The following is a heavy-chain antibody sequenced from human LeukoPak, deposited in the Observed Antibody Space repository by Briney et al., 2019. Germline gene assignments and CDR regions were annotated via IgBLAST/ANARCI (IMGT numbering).Heavy chain of an antibody. D-gene: IGHD3-16*01. Sequence: GASVKVSCKVPGYTLTELSMHWVRQAPGKGLEWMGGFDPEDGETIYAQKFQGRVTMTEDTSTDTAYMELSSLRSEDTAVYYCATGPTLGGTFGGVAMEDYWGQGTLVTVSS. CDR2: FDPEDGET. V-gene: IGHV1-24*01. J-gene: IGHJ4*02. CDR1: GYTLTELS. CDR3: ATGPTLGGTFGGVAMEDY.